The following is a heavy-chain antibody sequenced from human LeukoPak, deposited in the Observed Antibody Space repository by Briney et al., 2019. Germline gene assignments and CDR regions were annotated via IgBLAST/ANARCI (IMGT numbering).Heavy chain of an antibody. CDR1: GGSISSGDYY. V-gene: IGHV4-30-4*01. J-gene: IGHJ4*02. CDR3: ARYCSGGSCYSRSFDY. D-gene: IGHD2-15*01. CDR2: IYYSGST. Sequence: SETLSLTCTVSGGSISSGDYYWSWIRQPPGRGLEWIGYIYYSGSTYYNPSLKSRVTISVDTSKNQFSLKLSSVTAADTAVYYCARYCSGGSCYSRSFDYWGQGTLATVSS.